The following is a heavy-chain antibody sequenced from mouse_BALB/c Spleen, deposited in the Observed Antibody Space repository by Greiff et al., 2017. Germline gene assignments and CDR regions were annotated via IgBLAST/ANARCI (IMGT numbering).Heavy chain of an antibody. CDR2: ISDGGSYT. CDR1: GFTFSDYY. Sequence: EVKVVESGGGLVKPGGSLKLSCAASGFTFSDYYMYWVRQTPEKRLEWVATISDGGSYTYYPDSVKGRFTISRDNAKNNLYLQMSSLKSEDTAMYYCARETTVGNYFDYWGQGTTLTVSS. D-gene: IGHD1-1*01. V-gene: IGHV5-4*02. J-gene: IGHJ2*01. CDR3: ARETTVGNYFDY.